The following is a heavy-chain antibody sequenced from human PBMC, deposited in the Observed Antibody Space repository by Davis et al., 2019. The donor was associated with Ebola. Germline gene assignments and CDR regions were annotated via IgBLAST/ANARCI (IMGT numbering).Heavy chain of an antibody. V-gene: IGHV4-30-4*01. Sequence: PSETLSLTCTVSGGSISSGDYYWSWIRQPPGKGLEWIGYIYYSGSTYYNPSLKSRVTISVDTSKNQFSLKLSSVTAADTAVYYCARVRGTGLQYYYYYGMDVWGQGTTVTVSS. D-gene: IGHD3/OR15-3a*01. CDR3: ARVRGTGLQYYYYYGMDV. CDR1: GGSISSGDYY. J-gene: IGHJ6*02. CDR2: IYYSGST.